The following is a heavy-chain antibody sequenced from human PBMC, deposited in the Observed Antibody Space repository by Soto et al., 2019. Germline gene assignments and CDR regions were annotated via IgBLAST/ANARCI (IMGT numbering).Heavy chain of an antibody. CDR1: GYTFTGYY. J-gene: IGHJ5*02. D-gene: IGHD2-15*01. Sequence: QVQLVQSGAEVKKPGASVKVSCKASGYTFTGYYMHWVRQAPGQGLEWMGWINPNSGGTNYAQKFQGWVTMTRDTSISTAYMELSRLRSDDTAVYYCARAVGYCSGGSCPKTWFDPWGQGTLVTVSS. CDR3: ARAVGYCSGGSCPKTWFDP. V-gene: IGHV1-2*04. CDR2: INPNSGGT.